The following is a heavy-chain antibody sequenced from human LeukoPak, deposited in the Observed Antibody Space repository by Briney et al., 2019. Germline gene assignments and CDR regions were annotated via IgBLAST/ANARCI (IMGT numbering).Heavy chain of an antibody. Sequence: GGSLRLSCAASGFTFSSYAMSWVRQAPGKGLEWVSVIGGSGDSTTYADSVKGRFTISRDNSKNTVHLQMDSLRGEDTPVYYCAKDFGRNLGGPGYWGRGTLVVVSS. J-gene: IGHJ4*02. V-gene: IGHV3-23*01. CDR3: AKDFGRNLGGPGY. CDR1: GFTFSSYA. CDR2: IGGSGDST. D-gene: IGHD1-14*01.